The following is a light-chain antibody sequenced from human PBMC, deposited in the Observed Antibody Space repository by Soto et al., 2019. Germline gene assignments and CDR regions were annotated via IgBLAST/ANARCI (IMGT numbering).Light chain of an antibody. CDR3: QQYGSSPRT. V-gene: IGKV3-20*01. CDR2: GAS. J-gene: IGKJ1*01. Sequence: ELVLTQSPGTLSLSPGERATLSCRASQSVSSSYLAWYQQKPGQAPRLLIYGASSRATGIPDRFSGSGSGTDFTLPVSRLEPEDFEVYYCQQYGSSPRTFGQGTQVDIK. CDR1: QSVSSSY.